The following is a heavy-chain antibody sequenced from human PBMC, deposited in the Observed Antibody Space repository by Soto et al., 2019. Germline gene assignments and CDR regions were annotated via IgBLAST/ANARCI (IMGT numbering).Heavy chain of an antibody. Sequence: ASVKVSCKASGGTFSSYTISWVRQAPGQGLEWMGRIIPILGIANYAQKFQGRVTITADKSTSTAYMELSSLRSEDTAVYYCAGEVEELLPRYYYYYMDVWGKGTTVTVSS. J-gene: IGHJ6*03. V-gene: IGHV1-69*02. CDR1: GGTFSSYT. CDR2: IIPILGIA. CDR3: AGEVEELLPRYYYYYMDV. D-gene: IGHD2-15*01.